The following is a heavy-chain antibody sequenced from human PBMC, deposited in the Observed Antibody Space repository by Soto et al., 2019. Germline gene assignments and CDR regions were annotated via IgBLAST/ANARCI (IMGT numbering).Heavy chain of an antibody. CDR1: GGSISSSDYY. CDR3: ARGLAAGTVYFDY. J-gene: IGHJ4*02. Sequence: SETLSLTCTVPGGSISSSDYYWNWIRQPPGKGLEWIGYIYYSGATHYNPSLESRLTISVDRFKKQFSLRLRSVTAADTAVYFCARGLAAGTVYFDYWGQGTLVTVSS. V-gene: IGHV4-30-4*01. D-gene: IGHD6-13*01. CDR2: IYYSGAT.